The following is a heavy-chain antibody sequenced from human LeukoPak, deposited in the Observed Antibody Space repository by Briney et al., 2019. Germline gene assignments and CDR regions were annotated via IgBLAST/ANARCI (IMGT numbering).Heavy chain of an antibody. CDR1: GFTFGDYA. V-gene: IGHV3-49*04. D-gene: IGHD1-26*01. Sequence: GGSLRLSCTASGFTFGDYAMSWVRQAPGKGLEWVGFIRSKAYGGTTEYAASVKGRFTISRDDSKSIAYLQMNSLKTEDTAVYYCTREGGATEGGFDYWGQGTLVTVSS. CDR2: IRSKAYGGTT. CDR3: TREGGATEGGFDY. J-gene: IGHJ4*02.